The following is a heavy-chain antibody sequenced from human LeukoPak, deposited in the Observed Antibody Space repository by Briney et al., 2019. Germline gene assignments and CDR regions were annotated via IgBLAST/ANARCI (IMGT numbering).Heavy chain of an antibody. CDR1: GFTFSSHN. CDR3: ARDGGFCSGGFCYRLFDP. J-gene: IGHJ5*02. Sequence: GGSLRLSCAASGFTFSSHNMVWVRQPPGKGLEWISYISDSSITMYYADSVKGRFTISRDNAKNSLYLQMNSLGAEDTAVYYCARDGGFCSGGFCYRLFDPWGQGTLVTVSS. V-gene: IGHV3-48*04. CDR2: ISDSSITM. D-gene: IGHD2-15*01.